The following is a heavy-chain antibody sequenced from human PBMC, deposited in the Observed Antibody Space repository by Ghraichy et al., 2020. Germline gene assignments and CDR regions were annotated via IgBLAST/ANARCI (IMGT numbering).Heavy chain of an antibody. Sequence: GGSLRLSCAASGFTFSSYGMHWVRQAPGKGLEWVAVISYDGSNKYYADSVKGRFTISRDNSKNTLYLQMNSLRAEDTAVYYCAKPTPYGDFLARYNARGAFDIWGQGTMVTVSS. D-gene: IGHD4-17*01. J-gene: IGHJ3*02. CDR2: ISYDGSNK. CDR3: AKPTPYGDFLARYNARGAFDI. CDR1: GFTFSSYG. V-gene: IGHV3-30*18.